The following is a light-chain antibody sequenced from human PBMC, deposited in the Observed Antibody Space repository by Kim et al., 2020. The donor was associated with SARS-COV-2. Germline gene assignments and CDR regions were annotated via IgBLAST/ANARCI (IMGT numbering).Light chain of an antibody. CDR3: LQHNVYPLT. J-gene: IGKJ4*01. CDR2: AAS. Sequence: ASVGDSVTITCRASQAIGNYLVWFQQKPGKGPKRLSYAASTLESGVPSRFSGSGSGTEFTLTISSLQPEDSATYSCLQHNVYPLTFGGGTKVDIK. CDR1: QAIGNY. V-gene: IGKV1-17*03.